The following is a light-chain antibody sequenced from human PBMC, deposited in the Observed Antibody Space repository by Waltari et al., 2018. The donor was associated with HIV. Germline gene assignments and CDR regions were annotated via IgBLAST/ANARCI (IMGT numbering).Light chain of an antibody. CDR1: QSISNN. Sequence: EIVMTQSLASLSLSPGERATLSCRASQSISNNLTWYHQKPGQAPRLLIYGASTRATGIPARFIGSGSGTEFTLTISSLQAEDVAVYYCQQYYSTPRTFGQGTKLEIK. CDR2: GAS. CDR3: QQYYSTPRT. V-gene: IGKV3D-15*01. J-gene: IGKJ2*01.